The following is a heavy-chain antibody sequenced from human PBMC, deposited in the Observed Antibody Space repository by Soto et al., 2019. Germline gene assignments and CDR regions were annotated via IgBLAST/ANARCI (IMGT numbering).Heavy chain of an antibody. J-gene: IGHJ4*02. V-gene: IGHV1-46*01. CDR3: ARRGACISTSCSLDY. CDR2: NNPSGGST. D-gene: IGHD2-2*01. Sequence: QVQLVQSGAEVKKPGASVKVSCKASGYTFTSYYIHWVRQAPGQGLEWMGINNPSGGSTPYAQKFQRRVTMTRDTSTSTVYMGLSSLRSEDTAVYYCARRGACISTSCSLDYWGQGTLVTVSS. CDR1: GYTFTSYY.